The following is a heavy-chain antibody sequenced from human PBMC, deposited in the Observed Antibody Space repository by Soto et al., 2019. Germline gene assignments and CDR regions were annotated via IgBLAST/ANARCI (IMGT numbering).Heavy chain of an antibody. CDR3: ARDSTYDSSGYYRPYNWFDP. Sequence: PSETLSLTCTVSGGSISSYYWSWIRQPPGKGLEWIGYIYYSGSTNYNPSLKSRVTISVDTSKNQFSLKLSSVTAADTAVYYCARDSTYDSSGYYRPYNWFDPWGQGTLVTVSS. CDR2: IYYSGST. D-gene: IGHD3-22*01. V-gene: IGHV4-59*01. CDR1: GGSISSYY. J-gene: IGHJ5*02.